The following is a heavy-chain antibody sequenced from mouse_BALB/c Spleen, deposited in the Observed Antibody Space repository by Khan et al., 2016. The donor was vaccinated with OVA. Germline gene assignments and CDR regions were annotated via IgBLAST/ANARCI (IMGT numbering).Heavy chain of an antibody. J-gene: IGHJ3*01. CDR1: GYTFSSYL. D-gene: IGHD2-12*01. CDR3: TRGGYSSFAN. Sequence: VQLQQSGTVLARPGASVKMSCKTSGYTFSSYLIHWVKQRPGQGLEWVGDIYPGNNETTYNEKFKDKAKLTAGTSATTAYMDLSSLTNEDFAGYYGTRGGYSSFANWGQGTLVTVSA. V-gene: IGHV1-5*01. CDR2: IYPGNNET.